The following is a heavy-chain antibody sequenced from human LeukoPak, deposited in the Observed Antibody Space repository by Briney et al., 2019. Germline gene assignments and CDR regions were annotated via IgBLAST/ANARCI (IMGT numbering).Heavy chain of an antibody. CDR2: LYPDGSAT. CDR3: VRQGLQSGTYPAY. CDR1: GYTFNNYW. Sequence: GESLKISCKASGYTFNNYWIGWVRRMPGRGLEWMGMLYPDGSATTYHPSFEGRVTISADKSVTTAYLEWNSLKASDTALYYCVRQGLQSGTYPAYWGPGTLVT. V-gene: IGHV5-51*01. D-gene: IGHD1-26*01. J-gene: IGHJ4*02.